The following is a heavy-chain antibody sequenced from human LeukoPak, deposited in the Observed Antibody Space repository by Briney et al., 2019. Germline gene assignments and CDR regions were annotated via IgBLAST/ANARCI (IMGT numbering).Heavy chain of an antibody. Sequence: SQTLSLTCTVSGGSISSGDYYWSWIRQPPGKGLEWIGYIYYSGSTYYNPSLKSRVTISVDTSKNQFSLKLSSVTAADTAVYYCARWNEGHYYDSSGIPGTDYWGQGTLVTVSS. V-gene: IGHV4-30-4*01. J-gene: IGHJ4*02. CDR1: GGSISSGDYY. CDR2: IYYSGST. D-gene: IGHD3-22*01. CDR3: ARWNEGHYYDSSGIPGTDY.